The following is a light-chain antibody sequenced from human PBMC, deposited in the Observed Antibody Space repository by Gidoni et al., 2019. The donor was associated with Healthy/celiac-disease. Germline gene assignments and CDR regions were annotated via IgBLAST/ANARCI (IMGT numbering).Light chain of an antibody. Sequence: DIVMTQYPDSLAVSLGERATINSKSSQSVLYSSNNKNYLAWSQQKPGQPPNLLIYWAPTREAGVPDRFSGSGSGTDFTLSISSLQAEDVAVYYCQQYYSTPVTFGQGTRLEIK. J-gene: IGKJ5*01. V-gene: IGKV4-1*01. CDR2: WAP. CDR1: QSVLYSSNNKNY. CDR3: QQYYSTPVT.